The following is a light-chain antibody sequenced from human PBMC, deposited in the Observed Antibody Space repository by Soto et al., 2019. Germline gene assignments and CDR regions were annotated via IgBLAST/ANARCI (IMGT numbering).Light chain of an antibody. CDR2: DVS. V-gene: IGLV2-14*01. CDR1: SSDVGAYNYNY. Sequence: QSALTQPASVSGSPGQSITISCTGTSSDVGAYNYNYVTWYQQHPGKAPTLMIYDVSNRPSGVSNRFSGSKSGNTASLTISGLQAEDEADYYCSSYTSGSPLYVFVTGTKLTVL. CDR3: SSYTSGSPLYV. J-gene: IGLJ1*01.